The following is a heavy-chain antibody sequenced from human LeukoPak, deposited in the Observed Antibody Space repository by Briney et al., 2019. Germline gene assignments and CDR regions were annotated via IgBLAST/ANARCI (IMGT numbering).Heavy chain of an antibody. CDR2: IYPGDSDT. V-gene: IGHV5-51*01. D-gene: IGHD3-22*01. CDR1: GYSFTSYW. CDR3: ARRVTYYYDSSGYYLFDY. J-gene: IGHJ4*02. Sequence: SGESLKIPCKGSGYSFTSYWIGWVRQMPGKGLEWMGIIYPGDSDTRYSPSFQGQVTISADKSISTAYLQWSSLKASDTAMYYCARRVTYYYDSSGYYLFDYWGQGTLVTVSS.